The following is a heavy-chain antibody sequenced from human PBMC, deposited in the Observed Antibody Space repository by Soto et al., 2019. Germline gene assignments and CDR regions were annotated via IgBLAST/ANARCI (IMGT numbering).Heavy chain of an antibody. CDR3: AKDLYRGSHHEGADS. CDR2: ITASGSAT. J-gene: IGHJ4*02. V-gene: IGHV3-23*01. D-gene: IGHD3-16*01. Sequence: EVQVLESGGALVQPGGSLRLSCAASGFTFRKHAMTWVRQAPGQGLEYVSSITASGSATFYAASVRGRFAISRDNAKSTLYLQMNSLRAEDTALYYCAKDLYRGSHHEGADSWGQGTLVTVSS. CDR1: GFTFRKHA.